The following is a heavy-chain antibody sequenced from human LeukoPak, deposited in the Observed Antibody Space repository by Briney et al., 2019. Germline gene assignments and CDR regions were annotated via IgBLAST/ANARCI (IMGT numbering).Heavy chain of an antibody. CDR3: ARGRPYCTNGVCHPAIQYYYGMDV. Sequence: ASVKVSCKASGYTFTGYYMHWVRQAPGQGLEWMGGIIPMFGTTNYAQKFQGRVTSIADESTSTAYVELSSLRSDDTAVYYCARGRPYCTNGVCHPAIQYYYGMDVWGQGTTVTVSS. V-gene: IGHV1-69*13. CDR2: IIPMFGTT. J-gene: IGHJ6*02. CDR1: GYTFTGYY. D-gene: IGHD2-8*01.